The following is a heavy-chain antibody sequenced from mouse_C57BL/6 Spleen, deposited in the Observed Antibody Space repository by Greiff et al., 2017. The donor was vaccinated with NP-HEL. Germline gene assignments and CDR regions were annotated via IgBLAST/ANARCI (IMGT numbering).Heavy chain of an antibody. V-gene: IGHV1-69*01. CDR3: AKETLRYQRGYYFDY. CDR1: GYTFTSYW. CDR2: IDPSDSYT. J-gene: IGHJ2*01. Sequence: VQLQQPGAELVMPGASVKLSCKASGYTFTSYWMHWVKQRPGQGLEWIGEIDPSDSYTNYNQKFKGKSTLTVDKSSSTAYMQLSSLTSEDCAVYYCAKETLRYQRGYYFDYWGQGTTLTVSS. D-gene: IGHD1-1*01.